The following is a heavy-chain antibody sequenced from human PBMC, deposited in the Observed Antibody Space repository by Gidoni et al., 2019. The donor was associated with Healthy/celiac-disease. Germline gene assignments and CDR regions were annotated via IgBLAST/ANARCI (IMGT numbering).Heavy chain of an antibody. V-gene: IGHV3-23*01. Sequence: EVQLLESGGGLVQPGGSLRLSCAASGFTFSSYAMSWVRQAPGKGREWVSAISGSGGSTYYADSVKGRFTISRDNSKNTLYLQMNSLRAEDTAVYYCAKVLYRWELRTDAFDIWGQGTMVTVSS. CDR1: GFTFSSYA. CDR2: ISGSGGST. D-gene: IGHD1-26*01. J-gene: IGHJ3*02. CDR3: AKVLYRWELRTDAFDI.